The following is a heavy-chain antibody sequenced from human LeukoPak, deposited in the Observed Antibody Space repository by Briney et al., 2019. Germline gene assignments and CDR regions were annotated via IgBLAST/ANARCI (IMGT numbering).Heavy chain of an antibody. CDR3: APLPAAMKGHGWFDP. CDR2: MNYGGST. V-gene: IGHV4-39*01. CDR1: GGSISSSTHY. J-gene: IGHJ5*02. D-gene: IGHD2-2*01. Sequence: SETLSLTCTVSGGSISSSTHYWAWIRQPPGKGLEWIGSMNYGGSTYYNPSLKSRVTISVDTSKNQVSLKLSSVTAADTAVYYCAPLPAAMKGHGWFDPWGQGTLVTVSS.